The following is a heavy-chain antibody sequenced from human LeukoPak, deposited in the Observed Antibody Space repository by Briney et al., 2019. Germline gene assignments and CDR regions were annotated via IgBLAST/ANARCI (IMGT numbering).Heavy chain of an antibody. CDR1: GGSISSYY. D-gene: IGHD3-10*01. Sequence: PSETLSLTCTVSGGSISSYYWSWIRQPPGKGLEWIGYIYYSGSTNYNPSLKSRVTISVDTSKNQFSLKLSSVTAADTAVYYCARPYGSGSYDAFDIWGQGTMATVSS. V-gene: IGHV4-59*08. CDR2: IYYSGST. CDR3: ARPYGSGSYDAFDI. J-gene: IGHJ3*02.